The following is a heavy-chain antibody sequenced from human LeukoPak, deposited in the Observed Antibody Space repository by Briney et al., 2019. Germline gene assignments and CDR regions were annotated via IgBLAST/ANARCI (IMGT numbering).Heavy chain of an antibody. CDR1: GDSISSSSYY. V-gene: IGHV4-39*01. D-gene: IGHD2-2*02. CDR3: GIVVVPAAIPGDA. Sequence: SETLSLTCTVSGDSISSSSYYWGWIRQPPGKGLEWIGSIYYSGTTYYNPSLKSRVIISVDTSKNQFSLILSSVTAADTAVYYCGIVVVPAAIPGDAWGQGTLVTVSS. CDR2: IYYSGTT. J-gene: IGHJ5*02.